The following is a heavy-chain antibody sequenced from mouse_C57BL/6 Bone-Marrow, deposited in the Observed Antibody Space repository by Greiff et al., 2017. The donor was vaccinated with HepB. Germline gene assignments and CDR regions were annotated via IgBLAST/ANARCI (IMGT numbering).Heavy chain of an antibody. CDR1: GYTFTSYG. D-gene: IGHD1-1*01. CDR3: ARHPSLLRGDY. CDR2: IYPRSGNT. J-gene: IGHJ2*01. V-gene: IGHV1-81*01. Sequence: QVQLKQSGAELARPGASVKLSCKASGYTFTSYGISWVKQRTGQGLEWIGEIYPRSGNTYYNEKFKGKATLTADKSSSTAYMELRSLTSEDSAVYFCARHPSLLRGDYWGQGTTLTVSS.